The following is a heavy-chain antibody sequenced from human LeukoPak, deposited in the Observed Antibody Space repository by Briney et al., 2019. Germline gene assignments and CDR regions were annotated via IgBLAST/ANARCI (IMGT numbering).Heavy chain of an antibody. V-gene: IGHV3-30*04. D-gene: IGHD4-17*01. CDR2: ISYDGSNK. CDR3: ARDQLTVTTEFDY. J-gene: IGHJ4*02. Sequence: GGSLRLSCAASGFTFSSYAMHWVRRAPGNGLEWVAVISYDGSNKYYADSVKGRFTISRDNSKNTLYLQMNSLRAEDTAVYYCARDQLTVTTEFDYWGQGTPVTVSS. CDR1: GFTFSSYA.